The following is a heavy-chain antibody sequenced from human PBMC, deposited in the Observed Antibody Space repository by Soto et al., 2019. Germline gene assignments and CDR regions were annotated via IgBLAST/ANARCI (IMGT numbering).Heavy chain of an antibody. CDR3: ARDSRSGWHCDY. D-gene: IGHD6-19*01. V-gene: IGHV1-18*01. CDR1: GYTFTSYD. CDR2: ISAYNGNT. Sequence: QVQLVQSGAEVKKPGASVKVSCKASGYTFTSYDISWVRQAPGQGLEWMGWISAYNGNTNYVQKLQGRVTMTTDTWTSTAYMELWSLRSDDTAVYNCARDSRSGWHCDYWGQGTLVTVSS. J-gene: IGHJ4*02.